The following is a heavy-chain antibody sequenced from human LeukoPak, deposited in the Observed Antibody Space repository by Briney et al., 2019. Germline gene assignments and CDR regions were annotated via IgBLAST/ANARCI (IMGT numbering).Heavy chain of an antibody. Sequence: GASVKVSCKASGYTFTGYYMHWVRQAPGQGLEWMGWINPNSGGTNYAQKFQGRVTMTRDTSISTAYMELSRLRSDDTAVYYCARFPTPGIAAAGRGFDYWGQGTLVTVSS. CDR3: ARFPTPGIAAAGRGFDY. J-gene: IGHJ4*02. CDR2: INPNSGGT. D-gene: IGHD6-13*01. CDR1: GYTFTGYY. V-gene: IGHV1-2*02.